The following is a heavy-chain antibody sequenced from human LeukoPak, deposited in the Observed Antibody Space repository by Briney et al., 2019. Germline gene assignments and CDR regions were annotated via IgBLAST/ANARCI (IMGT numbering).Heavy chain of an antibody. J-gene: IGHJ4*02. V-gene: IGHV1-46*01. CDR3: ARHLSGYEDDY. CDR2: INPSGGST. Sequence: ASVKVSCKASGYTFTSYYMHWVRQAPGQGLEWMGIINPSGGSTSYAQKFQGRVTMTRDMSTSTVYMELSSLRSEDTAVYYCARHLSGYEDDYWGQGTLVTVSS. CDR1: GYTFTSYY. D-gene: IGHD5-12*01.